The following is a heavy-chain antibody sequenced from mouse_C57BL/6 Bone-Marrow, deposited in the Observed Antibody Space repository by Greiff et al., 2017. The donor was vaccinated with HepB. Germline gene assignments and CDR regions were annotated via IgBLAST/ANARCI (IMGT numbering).Heavy chain of an antibody. CDR3: AREWKLGPYYYCSLPSCFAY. D-gene: IGHD1-1*01. V-gene: IGHV1-55*01. Sequence: QVHVKQPGAELVKPGASVKMSCKASGYNFTSYWITWVKQRPGQGLEWIGDIYPGSGSTNYNEKFKSKATLTVDTSSSTAYMQLSSLTSEDSAVYYYAREWKLGPYYYCSLPSCFAYWGQGTLVTVSA. CDR1: GYNFTSYW. J-gene: IGHJ3*01. CDR2: IYPGSGST.